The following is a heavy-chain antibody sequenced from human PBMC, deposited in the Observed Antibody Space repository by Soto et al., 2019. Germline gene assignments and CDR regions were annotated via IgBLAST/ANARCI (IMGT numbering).Heavy chain of an antibody. CDR3: ARHDSRSWYGKDPYGMDV. J-gene: IGHJ6*02. CDR1: GYSFTSYW. Sequence: PGESLKISCKGSGYSFTSYWIGWVRQMPGKGLEWMGIIYPGDSDTRYSPSFQGQVTISADKSISTAYLQWSSLKASDTAMYYCARHDSRSWYGKDPYGMDVWGQGTTVTVSS. V-gene: IGHV5-51*01. D-gene: IGHD6-13*01. CDR2: IYPGDSDT.